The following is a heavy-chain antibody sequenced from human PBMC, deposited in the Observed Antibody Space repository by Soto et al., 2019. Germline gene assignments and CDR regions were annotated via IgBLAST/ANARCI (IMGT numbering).Heavy chain of an antibody. CDR1: GYTFTSYD. J-gene: IGHJ5*02. Sequence: ASVKVSCKASGYTFTSYDINWVRQAPEQGLEWMGWMNPNSGNTGYAQKFQGRVTMTRNTSISTAYRELSSLRSEDTAVYYFARGPIAAAGIPCFAPWGQGTLVTVSS. V-gene: IGHV1-8*01. CDR2: MNPNSGNT. D-gene: IGHD6-13*01. CDR3: ARGPIAAAGIPCFAP.